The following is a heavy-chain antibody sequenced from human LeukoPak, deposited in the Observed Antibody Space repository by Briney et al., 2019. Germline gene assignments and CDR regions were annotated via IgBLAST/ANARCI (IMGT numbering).Heavy chain of an antibody. Sequence: GGSLRLSCAASGFTFSDYYMSWIRQAPGKGLEWVSYISSSGSTIYYADSVKGRFTISRDNDKNSLYLQMNSLRAEDTAVYYCGRTTGDSSSWYGPRYYYGMDVWGQGTTVTVSS. D-gene: IGHD6-13*01. CDR2: ISSSGSTI. CDR3: GRTTGDSSSWYGPRYYYGMDV. CDR1: GFTFSDYY. V-gene: IGHV3-11*01. J-gene: IGHJ6*02.